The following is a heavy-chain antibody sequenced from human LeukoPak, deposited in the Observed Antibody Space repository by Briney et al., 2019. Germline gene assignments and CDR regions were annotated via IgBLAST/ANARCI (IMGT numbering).Heavy chain of an antibody. CDR3: YLSSFDI. V-gene: IGHV1-18*01. CDR1: GYTFTNYA. CDR2: ISAYNGKT. J-gene: IGHJ3*02. Sequence: ASVKVSCKASGYTFTNYAIIWVRQAPGQGLEWMAYISAYNGKTEYAQKIQGSVTLTTDTSTNTAYMELSSLRPDDTAVYYCYLSSFDIWGQGTVVTVSS. D-gene: IGHD3-10*01.